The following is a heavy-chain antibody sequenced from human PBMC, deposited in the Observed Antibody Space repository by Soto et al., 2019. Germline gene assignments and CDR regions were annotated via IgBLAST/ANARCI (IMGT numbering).Heavy chain of an antibody. V-gene: IGHV1-69*06. CDR3: ARAMDTAMVTFAFDI. CDR2: IIPIFGTA. D-gene: IGHD5-18*01. CDR1: GGTFSSYA. J-gene: IGHJ3*02. Sequence: GASVKVSCKASGGTFSSYAISWVRQAPGQGLEWMGGIIPIFGTANYAQKFQGRVTITADKSTSTAYMELSSLRSEDTAVYYCARAMDTAMVTFAFDIWGQGTMVTVSS.